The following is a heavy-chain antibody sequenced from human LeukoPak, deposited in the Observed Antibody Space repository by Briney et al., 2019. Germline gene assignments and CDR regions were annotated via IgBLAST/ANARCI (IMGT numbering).Heavy chain of an antibody. CDR3: VKVGGKSGSRYFDR. D-gene: IGHD3-16*01. CDR2: INHSGST. V-gene: IGHV4-34*01. Sequence: PSETLSLTCAVYGGSFSGYYWSWIRQPPGKGLEWIGEINHSGSTNYNPSLKSRVTISVDTSKNQFSLKLSSVTAADTAVYYCVKVGGKSGSRYFDRWGQGTLVTVSS. CDR1: GGSFSGYY. J-gene: IGHJ4*02.